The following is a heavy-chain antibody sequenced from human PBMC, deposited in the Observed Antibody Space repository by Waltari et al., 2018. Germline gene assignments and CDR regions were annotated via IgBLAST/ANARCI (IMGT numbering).Heavy chain of an antibody. Sequence: EVQLLESGGGLVQPGGSLRLSCAASGFTFSSYAMSWVRQAPGKGLEWVSAISGSGGSTYYADSVKGRFTISRDNSKNTLYLQMNSLRAEDTAVYYCAKAPTRIAVAGYYFDYWGQGTLVTVSS. CDR3: AKAPTRIAVAGYYFDY. CDR1: GFTFSSYA. D-gene: IGHD6-19*01. V-gene: IGHV3-23*01. CDR2: ISGSGGST. J-gene: IGHJ4*02.